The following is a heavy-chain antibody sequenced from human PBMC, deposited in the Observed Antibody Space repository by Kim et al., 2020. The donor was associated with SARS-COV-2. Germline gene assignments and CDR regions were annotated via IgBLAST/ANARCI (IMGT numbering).Heavy chain of an antibody. J-gene: IGHJ4*02. CDR3: AKGTPDTAMVPSVYFDY. CDR1: GFTFSSYA. D-gene: IGHD5-18*01. Sequence: GGSLRLSCAASGFTFSSYAMSWVRQAPGKGLEWVSAISGSGGSTYYADSVKGRFTISRDNSKNTLYLQMNSLRAEDTAVYYCAKGTPDTAMVPSVYFDYWGQGTLVTVSS. V-gene: IGHV3-23*01. CDR2: ISGSGGST.